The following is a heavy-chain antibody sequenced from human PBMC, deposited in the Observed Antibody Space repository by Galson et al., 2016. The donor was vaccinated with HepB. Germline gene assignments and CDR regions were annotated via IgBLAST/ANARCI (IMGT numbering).Heavy chain of an antibody. CDR3: ARGTHYGDFSDY. J-gene: IGHJ4*01. D-gene: IGHD4-17*01. Sequence: ETLSLTCTVSGFSISSSSYYWGWIRQPPGKGLEWIGNFDYSGSTNYNPSLKSRVTMSADTSKNQFSLNLSTVTAADTAVYFCARGTHYGDFSDYWGHGTLVTVSS. V-gene: IGHV4-39*01. CDR2: FDYSGST. CDR1: GFSISSSSYY.